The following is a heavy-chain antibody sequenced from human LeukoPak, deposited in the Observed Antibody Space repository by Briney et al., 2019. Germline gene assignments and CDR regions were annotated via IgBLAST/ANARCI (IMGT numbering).Heavy chain of an antibody. CDR1: GFTFSSYA. V-gene: IGHV3-23*01. CDR2: ISGSGGST. CDR3: AKAYYYDSSGYYPFPAYFDF. J-gene: IGHJ4*02. Sequence: GGSLRLSCAASGFTFSSYAMSWVRQAPGKGLERVSAISGSGGSTYYADSVKGRFTISRDNSKNTLYLQMNSLRAEDTAVYYCAKAYYYDSSGYYPFPAYFDFWGQGTLVTVSS. D-gene: IGHD3-22*01.